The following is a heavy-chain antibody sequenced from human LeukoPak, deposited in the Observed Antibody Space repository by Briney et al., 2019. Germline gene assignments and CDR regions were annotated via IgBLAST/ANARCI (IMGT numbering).Heavy chain of an antibody. V-gene: IGHV3-53*01. Sequence: GGSLRLSCAASGFTVSSNYMSWVRQAPGKGLEWVSVIYSGGSTYYADSVKGRFTISRDNSKNTLYLQMNSLRAEDTAVYYCAKGGVYGDYPMDAFDIWGQGTMVTVSS. CDR2: IYSGGST. D-gene: IGHD4-17*01. J-gene: IGHJ3*02. CDR3: AKGGVYGDYPMDAFDI. CDR1: GFTVSSNY.